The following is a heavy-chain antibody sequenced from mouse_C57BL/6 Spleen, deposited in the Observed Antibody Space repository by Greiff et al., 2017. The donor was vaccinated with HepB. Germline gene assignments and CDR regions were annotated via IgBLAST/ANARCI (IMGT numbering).Heavy chain of an antibody. J-gene: IGHJ3*01. CDR2: ISNGGGST. CDR1: GFTFSDYY. Sequence: EVKLMESGGGLVQPGGSLKLSCAASGFTFSDYYMYWVRQTPEKRLEWVAYISNGGGSTYYPDTVKGRFTIARDNAKNTRYLQMSRLKSEDTAMYYCARGLRLAWFAYWGQGTLVTVSA. CDR3: ARGLRLAWFAY. D-gene: IGHD3-2*02. V-gene: IGHV5-12*01.